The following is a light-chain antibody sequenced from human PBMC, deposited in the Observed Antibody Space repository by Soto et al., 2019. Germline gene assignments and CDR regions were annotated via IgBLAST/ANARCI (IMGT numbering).Light chain of an antibody. J-gene: IGLJ1*01. Sequence: QSALTQPASVSGSPGQSITISCTGTSSDIGAYNFVSWYQQHPDKAPKLMIYDNDKRPSGIPDRFSGSKSDTSATLGITGLHAGDEADYYCGTWDTRLSVGVFGTGTKLTVL. CDR3: GTWDTRLSVGV. CDR1: SSDIGAYNF. CDR2: DND. V-gene: IGLV1-51*01.